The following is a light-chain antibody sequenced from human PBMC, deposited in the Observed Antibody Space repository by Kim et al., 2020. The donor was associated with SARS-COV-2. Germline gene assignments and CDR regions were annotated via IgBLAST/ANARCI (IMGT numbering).Light chain of an antibody. Sequence: LSPGERATLSCRASQSVSNYLGWYQQKPGQAPRLLIYETSNRATGIPARFSGSGSGTDFTLTISSLEPEDFAVYYCQHRSSWPITFGQGTRLEIK. CDR3: QHRSSWPIT. V-gene: IGKV3-11*01. J-gene: IGKJ5*01. CDR2: ETS. CDR1: QSVSNY.